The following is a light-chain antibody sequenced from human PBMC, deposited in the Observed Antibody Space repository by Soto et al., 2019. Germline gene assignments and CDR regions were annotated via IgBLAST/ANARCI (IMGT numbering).Light chain of an antibody. Sequence: DIVMTKSPDSLAVSLGDRATINCKSSQTVLYSSNNKNYLAWYQQKPGQPPKLLIYWASTREFGVPDRFSGSGSGTDFTLTISSLQAEDVAVYYCQQYFGTPLTFGGGTKVEIK. J-gene: IGKJ4*01. CDR1: QTVLYSSNNKNY. V-gene: IGKV4-1*01. CDR2: WAS. CDR3: QQYFGTPLT.